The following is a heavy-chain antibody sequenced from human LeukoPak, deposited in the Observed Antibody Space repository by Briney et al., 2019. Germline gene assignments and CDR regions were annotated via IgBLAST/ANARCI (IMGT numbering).Heavy chain of an antibody. J-gene: IGHJ3*02. CDR3: AKYCGGDCDAFDI. D-gene: IGHD2-21*02. Sequence: PSETLSLTCAVYGGSFSGYYWSWIRQPPGKGPEWIGEINHSGSTNYNPSLKSRVTISVDTSKNQFSLKLSSVTAADTAVYYCAKYCGGDCDAFDIRGQGTMVTVSS. CDR2: INHSGST. CDR1: GGSFSGYY. V-gene: IGHV4-34*01.